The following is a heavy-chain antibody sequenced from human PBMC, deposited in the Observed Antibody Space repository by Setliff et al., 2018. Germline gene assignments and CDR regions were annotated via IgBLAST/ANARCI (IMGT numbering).Heavy chain of an antibody. CDR3: TKDLKKWLQFGWYFDL. V-gene: IGHV1-2*02. J-gene: IGHJ2*01. CDR2: INPNSGGT. D-gene: IGHD5-12*01. Sequence: ASVKVSCKASGYTFTGYYMYWVRQAPGQGLEWMGWINPNSGGTNYAQKFQGRVSMTRDTSISTAFLELNGLRSDDTAVYYCTKDLKKWLQFGWYFDLWGRGTLVTVSS. CDR1: GYTFTGYY.